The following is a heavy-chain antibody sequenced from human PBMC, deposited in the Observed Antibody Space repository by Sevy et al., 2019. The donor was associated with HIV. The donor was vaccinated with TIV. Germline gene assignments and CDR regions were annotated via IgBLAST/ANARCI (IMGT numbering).Heavy chain of an antibody. CDR1: GFSLESYW. V-gene: IGHV3-7*01. J-gene: IGHJ4*02. CDR2: IKQDGSVK. D-gene: IGHD6-13*01. Sequence: GGSLRLSCVASGFSLESYWMNWVRQAPGKPLEWVANIKQDGSVKYYVDSVKGRFTISRDNARNLVYLQMSSLTAEDTALYYCVRAIAADASLWGQGTLVTVSS. CDR3: VRAIAADASL.